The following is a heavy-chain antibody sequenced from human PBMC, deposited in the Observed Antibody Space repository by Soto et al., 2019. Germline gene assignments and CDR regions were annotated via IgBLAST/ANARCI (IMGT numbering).Heavy chain of an antibody. CDR1: GGTFSSYA. V-gene: IGHV1-69*01. CDR2: IIPIFGTA. CDR3: ARVWSVSAIAVDI. D-gene: IGHD2-21*01. J-gene: IGHJ3*02. Sequence: QVQLVQSGAEVKKPGSSVKVSCKASGGTFSSYAISWVRQAPGQGLEWMGGIIPIFGTANYAQKFQGRVTMTADEGTSKTYMELSSLRAEYTAVYYCARVWSVSAIAVDIGGQGTMVTVSS.